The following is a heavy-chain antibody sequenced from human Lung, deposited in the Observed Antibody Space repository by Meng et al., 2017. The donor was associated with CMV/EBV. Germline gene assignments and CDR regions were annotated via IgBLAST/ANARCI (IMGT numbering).Heavy chain of an antibody. D-gene: IGHD1-26*01. CDR3: ARDRVGEPTFDY. V-gene: IGHV1-18*01. CDR2: ISTYNDDK. Sequence: ASXXVSXKTSGHTFTGYGISWVRQAPGQGLEWMGWISTYNDDKTYVQKFQTRVTMTTDRSTSTAYMELRNLRSDDTAVYYCARDRVGEPTFDYWGQGTLVTVSS. CDR1: GHTFTGYG. J-gene: IGHJ4*01.